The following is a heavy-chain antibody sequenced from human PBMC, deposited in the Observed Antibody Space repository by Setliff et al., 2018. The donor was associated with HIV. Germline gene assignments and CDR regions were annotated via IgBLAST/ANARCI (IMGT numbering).Heavy chain of an antibody. CDR2: VDPSGGST. CDR3: ARDGRAVTSLMVVVSLKNGMNV. D-gene: IGHD3-22*01. CDR1: GYIFTSYY. Sequence: ASVKVSCKASGYIFTSYYMHWLRQVPGQGLEWMGIVDPSGGSTHYAQKFEGRVTMTRDTSTSTFHMELSSLTSEDRAIYYCARDGRAVTSLMVVVSLKNGMNVWGQGTTVTVS. J-gene: IGHJ6*02. V-gene: IGHV1-46*01.